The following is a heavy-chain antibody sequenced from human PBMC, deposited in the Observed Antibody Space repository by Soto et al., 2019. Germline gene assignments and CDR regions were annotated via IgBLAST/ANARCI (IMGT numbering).Heavy chain of an antibody. D-gene: IGHD3-16*01. CDR1: GFTFSTYG. CDR2: IWYDGSNK. V-gene: IGHV3-33*01. Sequence: QVQLVESGGGVVQPGRSLRLSCAASGFTFSTYGMHWVRQAPGKGLEWVAVIWYDGSNKYHGDSLKGRFTISRDNYKNTLFQQINILSAEATAVYYCGRDGALGDTAVVDSWGQGTLVTVSS. CDR3: GRDGALGDTAVVDS. J-gene: IGHJ4*02.